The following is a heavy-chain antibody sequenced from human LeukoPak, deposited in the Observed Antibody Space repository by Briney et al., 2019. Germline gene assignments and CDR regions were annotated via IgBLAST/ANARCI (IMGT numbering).Heavy chain of an antibody. J-gene: IGHJ3*02. CDR1: GHTITSYG. V-gene: IGHV1-18*01. CDR3: ARALFLLEAFDI. CDR2: ISAYNGNT. Sequence: GASVKVSCKASGHTITSYGISWVRQAPGQGLGWMGWISAYNGNTNYAQKLQGRVTMTADTSTSTAYMELRSLRSDDTAVYYCARALFLLEAFDIWGQGTMVTVSS. D-gene: IGHD3-3*01.